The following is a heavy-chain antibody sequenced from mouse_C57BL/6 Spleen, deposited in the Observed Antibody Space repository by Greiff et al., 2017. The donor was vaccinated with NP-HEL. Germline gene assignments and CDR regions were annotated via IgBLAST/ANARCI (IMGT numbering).Heavy chain of an antibody. CDR2: ISSGGDYI. D-gene: IGHD2-5*01. Sequence: EVQGVESGEGLVKPGGSLKLSCAASGFTFSSYAMSWVRQTPEKRLEWVAYISSGGDYIYYADTVKGRFTISRDNARNTLYLQMSSLKSEDTAMYYCTRVTSPTIVTPGYFDVWGTGTTVTVSS. V-gene: IGHV5-9-1*02. CDR1: GFTFSSYA. J-gene: IGHJ1*03. CDR3: TRVTSPTIVTPGYFDV.